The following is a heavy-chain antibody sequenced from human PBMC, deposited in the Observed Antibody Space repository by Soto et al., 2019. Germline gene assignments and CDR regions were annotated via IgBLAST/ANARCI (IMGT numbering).Heavy chain of an antibody. CDR3: ARRPLWSGLSDYYYMDV. CDR2: ISSASSTT. J-gene: IGHJ6*03. V-gene: IGHV3-48*01. Sequence: EEQLVESGGALVQPGGSLRLSCAASGFTFNRFGMNWVRQAPGKGLEWISYISSASSTTQYAESVKGRFTISRDNARDSLYLQMSSLRVEDTAVYYCARRPLWSGLSDYYYMDVWGKGNTVTVSS. D-gene: IGHD3-3*01. CDR1: GFTFNRFG.